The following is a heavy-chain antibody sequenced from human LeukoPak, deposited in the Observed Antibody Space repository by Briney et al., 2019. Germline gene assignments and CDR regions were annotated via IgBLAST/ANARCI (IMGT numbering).Heavy chain of an antibody. Sequence: GGSLRLSCAASGFTFNNYGMHYVRQAPGKGLEWVAVISDDGRNKNYADSVKGRFTISRDNSNNTLYLQMNSLRAEDTGVYYCAKGRETTASGTFDYWGQGTLVTVSS. CDR1: GFTFNNYG. CDR3: AKGRETTASGTFDY. D-gene: IGHD6-13*01. J-gene: IGHJ4*02. CDR2: ISDDGRNK. V-gene: IGHV3-30*18.